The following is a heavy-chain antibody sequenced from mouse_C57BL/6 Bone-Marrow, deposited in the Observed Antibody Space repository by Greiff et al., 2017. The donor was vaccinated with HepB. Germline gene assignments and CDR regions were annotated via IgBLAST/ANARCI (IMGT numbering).Heavy chain of an antibody. J-gene: IGHJ3*01. CDR3: ARLRNWDEGFAY. Sequence: QVQLQQPGAELVKPGASVKMSCKASGYTFTSYWITWVKQRPGQGLEWIGDIYPGSGSTNYNEKFKSKATLTVDTSSSTAYMQLSSLTSEDSAVYYCARLRNWDEGFAYWGQGTLVTVSA. V-gene: IGHV1-55*01. CDR2: IYPGSGST. CDR1: GYTFTSYW. D-gene: IGHD4-1*01.